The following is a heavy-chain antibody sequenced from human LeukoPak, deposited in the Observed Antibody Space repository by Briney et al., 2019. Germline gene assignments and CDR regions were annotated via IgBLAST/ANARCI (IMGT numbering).Heavy chain of an antibody. CDR1: GFTVSSNY. CDR2: LYSGGST. CDR3: ARDLTGDTYFDY. D-gene: IGHD7-27*01. V-gene: IGHV3-66*01. J-gene: IGHJ4*02. Sequence: GGSLRLSCAASGFTVSSNYMSWVRQAPGRGLQWVSVLYSGGSTYYADSVKGRFTISRDNSKNTLYLQMNSLRAEDTAVYYCARDLTGDTYFDYWGQGTLVTVSS.